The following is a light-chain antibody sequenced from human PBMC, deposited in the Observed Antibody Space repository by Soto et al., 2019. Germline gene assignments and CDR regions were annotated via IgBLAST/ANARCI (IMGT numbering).Light chain of an antibody. V-gene: IGKV3-11*01. CDR3: QQRRNWPYT. CDR2: DAS. Sequence: EIVLTQSPATLSLSPGERATLSCRASQSVSSYLAWYQQKPGHSPRLLIYDASNRATGIPARFSGSGSGTDFTHTISRLEPEDFAVYYCQQRRNWPYTFGQGTKLAIK. J-gene: IGKJ2*01. CDR1: QSVSSY.